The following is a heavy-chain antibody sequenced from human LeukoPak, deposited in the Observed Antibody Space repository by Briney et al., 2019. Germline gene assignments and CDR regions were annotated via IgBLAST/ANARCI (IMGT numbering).Heavy chain of an antibody. CDR3: ARGFRLRLNYYYYYGMDV. J-gene: IGHJ6*02. CDR2: INSDGSST. D-gene: IGHD3-9*01. CDR1: GFTFSSYW. V-gene: IGHV3-74*01. Sequence: GGSLRLSCAASGFTFSSYWMHWVRQAPGKGLVWVSRINSDGSSTSYADSVKGRFTISRDNAKNTLYLQMNSLRAEDTAVYYCARGFRLRLNYYYYYGMDVWGQGTTVTVSS.